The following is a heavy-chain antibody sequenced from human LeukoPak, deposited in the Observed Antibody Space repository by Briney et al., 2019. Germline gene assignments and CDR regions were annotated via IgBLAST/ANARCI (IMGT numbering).Heavy chain of an antibody. Sequence: APVKDSYKPSGYTHTSYGISWVRRAPGQRLEWMGWIRAYNGNTNYAQKLPGRVTMTSDTSTITLYMGLSSLTSEDTAVYYCAREAPLYDYVWGSGASYFDYWGQGTLVTVSS. CDR3: AREAPLYDYVWGSGASYFDY. D-gene: IGHD3-16*01. CDR2: IRAYNGNT. J-gene: IGHJ4*02. CDR1: GYTHTSYG. V-gene: IGHV1-18*01.